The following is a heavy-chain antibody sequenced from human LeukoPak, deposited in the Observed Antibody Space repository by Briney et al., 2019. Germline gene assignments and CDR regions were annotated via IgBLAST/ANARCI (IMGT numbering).Heavy chain of an antibody. Sequence: SETLSLTCTVPGVSISTYYWSWIRQPPGKGLEWIGYIYYSGSTNYNPSLKSRVTISVDTSKNQFSLKLSSVTAADTAVFYCARSVVGGSAIGYWGQGTLVTVSS. V-gene: IGHV4-59*01. J-gene: IGHJ4*02. D-gene: IGHD1-26*01. CDR1: GVSISTYY. CDR3: ARSVVGGSAIGY. CDR2: IYYSGST.